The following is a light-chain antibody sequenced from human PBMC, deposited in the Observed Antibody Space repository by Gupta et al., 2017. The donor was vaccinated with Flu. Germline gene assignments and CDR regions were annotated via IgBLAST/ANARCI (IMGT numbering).Light chain of an antibody. CDR3: ATWDGSLSGWV. V-gene: IGLV1-47*01. CDR1: SSNVGSNY. CDR2: GSN. J-gene: IGLJ3*02. Sequence: QSLLTQPPSASGPPGQRVTISCSGSSSNVGSNYVYWYQQLPGTAPELLIYGSNRRPSGVPDRFSGSKSGASASLAISGLRSEDEADYYCATWDGSLSGWVFGGGTKVNVL.